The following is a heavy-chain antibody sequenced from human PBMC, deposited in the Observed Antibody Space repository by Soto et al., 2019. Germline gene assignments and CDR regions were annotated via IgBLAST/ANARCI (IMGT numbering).Heavy chain of an antibody. CDR2: IYNGGST. D-gene: IGHD3-3*01. Sequence: PSEIRSLTGTVSGDSVSSVGFHWAWLRRPPGEGVEWIGYIYNGGSTYYRPSLESRMHMSLGATRNHYSLRLTSVTAADTAVYFCARAPVGLDTISYFDDWGQGKLVTVS. CDR3: ARAPVGLDTISYFDD. CDR1: GDSVSSVGFH. J-gene: IGHJ4*02. V-gene: IGHV4-30-4*01.